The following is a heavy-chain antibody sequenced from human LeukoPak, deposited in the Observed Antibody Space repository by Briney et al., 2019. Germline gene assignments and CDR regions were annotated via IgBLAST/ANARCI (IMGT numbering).Heavy chain of an antibody. CDR1: GGSFSGYC. V-gene: IGHV4-34*01. CDR3: ARDSGDCSSTSCLLYGMDV. D-gene: IGHD2-2*01. Sequence: SETLFLTCTVSGGSFSGYCWSWVRQPPGKGLEWIGEIKPSGSTNYNPSHKSRVIIPVDTSKNQFSLKLSSVTAADTAVYCCARDSGDCSSTSCLLYGMDVWGQGTTVTVSS. J-gene: IGHJ6*02. CDR2: IKPSGST.